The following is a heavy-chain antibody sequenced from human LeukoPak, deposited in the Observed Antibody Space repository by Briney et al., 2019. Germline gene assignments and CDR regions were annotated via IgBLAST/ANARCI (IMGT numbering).Heavy chain of an antibody. D-gene: IGHD5-12*01. V-gene: IGHV3-21*01. CDR3: ASRRGYSGYYYYYMDV. CDR1: GFTFSSYS. J-gene: IGHJ6*03. CDR2: ISSSSSYI. Sequence: TGGSLRLSCAASGFTFSSYSMNWVRQAPGKGLEWVSSISSSSSYIYYADSVKGRFTISRDNAKNSLYLQMNSLRAEDTAVYYCASRRGYSGYYYYYMDVWGKGTTVTVSS.